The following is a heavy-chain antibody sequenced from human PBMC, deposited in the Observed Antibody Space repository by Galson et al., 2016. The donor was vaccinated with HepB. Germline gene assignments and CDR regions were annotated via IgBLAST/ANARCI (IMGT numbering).Heavy chain of an antibody. CDR1: GFTFRNHW. CDR2: INRDVIGT. J-gene: IGHJ4*02. D-gene: IGHD3-16*01. Sequence: LRLSCAASGFTFRNHWMHWVRQAPGKGLVWISRINRDVIGTTYADSVKGRFTISRDNAKNTVYLQMDSLRAEDTAVYYCARVYDYVWVGSHFDYWGQGTLVTVSS. V-gene: IGHV3-74*01. CDR3: ARVYDYVWVGSHFDY.